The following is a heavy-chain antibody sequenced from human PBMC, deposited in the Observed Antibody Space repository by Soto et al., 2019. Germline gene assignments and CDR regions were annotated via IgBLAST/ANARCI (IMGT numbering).Heavy chain of an antibody. Sequence: QVQLVQSGAEVKKPGSSVKVSCKASGGTFSSYAISWVRQAPGQGLEWMGGIIPIFGTANYAQKFQGRVTITADESTSTAYMELSSLRSEDTAVYYCARPTRYFDWLLGPGYYYYGMTSGAKGPRSPSP. CDR3: ARPTRYFDWLLGPGYYYYGMTS. V-gene: IGHV1-69*01. J-gene: IGHJ6*02. CDR2: IIPIFGTA. D-gene: IGHD3-9*01. CDR1: GGTFSSYA.